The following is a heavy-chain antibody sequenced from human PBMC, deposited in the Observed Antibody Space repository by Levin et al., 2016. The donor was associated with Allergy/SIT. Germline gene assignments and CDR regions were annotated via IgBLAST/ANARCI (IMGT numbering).Heavy chain of an antibody. Sequence: WIRQPPGKGLEWVSAISGSGGSTYYADSVKGRFTISRDNSKNTLYLQMNSLRAEDTAVYYCAKDITMVRGVIIPYYFDYWGQGTLVTVSS. V-gene: IGHV3-23*01. CDR3: AKDITMVRGVIIPYYFDY. J-gene: IGHJ4*02. CDR2: ISGSGGST. D-gene: IGHD3-10*01.